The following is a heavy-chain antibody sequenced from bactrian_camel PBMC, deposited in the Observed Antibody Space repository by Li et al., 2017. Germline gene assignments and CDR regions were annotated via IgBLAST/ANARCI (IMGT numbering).Heavy chain of an antibody. D-gene: IGHD2*01. Sequence: HVQLVESGGGSVQSGGSLRLSCAASGYTYSTYCMGWFRQAPGKEREGVASVDTYGSTTYTDSVKGRFTISQGNAKNTLYLQMNSLKPEDTAMYYCAAGLKGGSWACRANTKLGPGDPGHRL. V-gene: IGHV3S53*01. J-gene: IGHJ4*01. CDR3: AAGLKGGSWACRANTK. CDR1: GYTYSTYC. CDR2: VDTYGST.